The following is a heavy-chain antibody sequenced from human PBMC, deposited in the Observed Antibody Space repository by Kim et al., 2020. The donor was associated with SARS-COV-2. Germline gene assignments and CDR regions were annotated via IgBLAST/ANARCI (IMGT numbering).Heavy chain of an antibody. J-gene: IGHJ4*02. Sequence: GGSLRLSCAASGFTFSDYYMSWIRQAPGKGLEWFSSISSSSSYTNYADSVKGRFTISRDNAKNSLYLQMNSLRAEDTAVYYCARVRGGGSSWYYFDYWGRGPRVTLS. V-gene: IGHV3-11*05. CDR2: ISSSSSYT. D-gene: IGHD6-13*01. CDR3: ARVRGGGSSWYYFDY. CDR1: GFTFSDYY.